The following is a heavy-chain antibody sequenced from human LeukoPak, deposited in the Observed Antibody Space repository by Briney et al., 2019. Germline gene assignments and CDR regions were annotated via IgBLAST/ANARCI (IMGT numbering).Heavy chain of an antibody. CDR3: ARALVLLWFGDLNPATWFDP. V-gene: IGHV3-30*02. Sequence: GGSLRLSCAASGFTFSSYGMHCVRQAPGKGLEWVAFIRPDVDNKYYADSVKGRFTISRDNSKNTLYLQMNSLRAEDTAVYYCARALVLLWFGDLNPATWFDPWGQGTLVTVSS. D-gene: IGHD3-10*01. CDR1: GFTFSSYG. J-gene: IGHJ5*02. CDR2: IRPDVDNK.